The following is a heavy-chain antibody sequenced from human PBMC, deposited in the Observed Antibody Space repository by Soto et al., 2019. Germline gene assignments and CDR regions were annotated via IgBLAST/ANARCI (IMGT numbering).Heavy chain of an antibody. V-gene: IGHV3-23*01. CDR3: ATCRYYHSSGLFDP. J-gene: IGHJ5*02. D-gene: IGHD3-22*01. CDR1: GFIFSDYS. CDR2: ISDSGVTR. Sequence: GGSLRLSCVVSGFIFSDYSISWVRQGPGKGPEWVSAISDSGVTRYYADSVKGRFTISRDNSKKTLYLHLTSLRAEDSAIYYCATCRYYHSSGLFDPWGHGTPLTVS.